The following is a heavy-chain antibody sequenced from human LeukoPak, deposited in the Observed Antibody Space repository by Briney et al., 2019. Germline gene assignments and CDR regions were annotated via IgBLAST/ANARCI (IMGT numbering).Heavy chain of an antibody. CDR1: GYTFTGYY. D-gene: IGHD3-22*01. CDR2: INHNSGGT. V-gene: IGHV1-2*06. CDR3: ARYYDSSGYLIDDAFDI. Sequence: ASVKVSCKASGYTFTGYYMHWVRQAPGQGLEWMGRINHNSGGTNYAQKFQGRVTMTRDTSISTAYMELSRLRSDDTAVYYCARYYDSSGYLIDDAFDIWGQGTMVTVSS. J-gene: IGHJ3*02.